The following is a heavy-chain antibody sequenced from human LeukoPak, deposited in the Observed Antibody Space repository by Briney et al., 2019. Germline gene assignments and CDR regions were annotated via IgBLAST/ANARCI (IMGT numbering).Heavy chain of an antibody. V-gene: IGHV1-46*01. Sequence: GASVKVSCKASGYTFTSYYMHWVRQAPGQGLEWMGIINPSGGSTNYAQKFQGRVTMTRDTSTSTVYMELSSLRSEDTAVYYCARARNSYAFDYWGQGTLVTVSS. J-gene: IGHJ4*02. CDR3: ARARNSYAFDY. CDR1: GYTFTSYY. D-gene: IGHD5-18*01. CDR2: INPSGGST.